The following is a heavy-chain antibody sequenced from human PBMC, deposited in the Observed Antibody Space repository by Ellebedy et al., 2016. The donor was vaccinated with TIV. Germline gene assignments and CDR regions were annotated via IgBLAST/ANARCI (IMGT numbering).Heavy chain of an antibody. CDR2: VYSGGST. CDR3: ASNGDKGY. V-gene: IGHV3-53*01. J-gene: IGHJ4*02. Sequence: GGSLRLSXAASGFTVSNNYMNWARQAPGKGLEWVSLVYSGGSTHYADSVRGRFTISRDYSKNTLYLQMNSLRAEDTAVYYCASNGDKGYWGQGTLVTVSS. CDR1: GFTVSNNY. D-gene: IGHD4-23*01.